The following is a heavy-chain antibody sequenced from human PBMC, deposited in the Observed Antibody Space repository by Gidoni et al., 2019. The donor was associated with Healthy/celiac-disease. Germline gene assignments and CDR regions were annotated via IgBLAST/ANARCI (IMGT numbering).Heavy chain of an antibody. V-gene: IGHV3-64*01. D-gene: IGHD1-26*01. CDR1: GFTFSSYA. Sequence: EVQLVESGGGLVQPGGSLRLSCAASGFTFSSYAMHWVRQAPGKGLEYVSAISSNGGSTYYANSVKGRFTISRDNSKNTLYLQMGSLRAEDMAVYYCARDSGGSYGGDAFDIWGQGTMVTVSS. CDR2: ISSNGGST. CDR3: ARDSGGSYGGDAFDI. J-gene: IGHJ3*02.